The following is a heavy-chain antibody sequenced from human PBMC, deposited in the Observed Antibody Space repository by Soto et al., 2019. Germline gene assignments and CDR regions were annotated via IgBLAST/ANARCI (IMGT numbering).Heavy chain of an antibody. CDR3: ARVMDFWSGYLWFDP. J-gene: IGHJ5*02. Sequence: PSETLSLTCTVSGGSISSYYWSWIRQAPWKGLEWIGYIYYSGSTNYNPSLKSRVTTSVDTSKNQFSLKLSSVTAADTAVYYCARVMDFWSGYLWFDPWGQGTLVTVSS. V-gene: IGHV4-59*01. CDR2: IYYSGST. D-gene: IGHD3-3*01. CDR1: GGSISSYY.